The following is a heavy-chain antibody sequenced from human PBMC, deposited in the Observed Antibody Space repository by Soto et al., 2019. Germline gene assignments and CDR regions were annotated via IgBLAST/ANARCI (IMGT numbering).Heavy chain of an antibody. D-gene: IGHD2-2*01. V-gene: IGHV3-21*01. CDR2: ISSSSSYI. J-gene: IGHJ6*02. CDR1: GFTFSSYS. CDR3: ARDGAMREYPYYYYYYGMDV. Sequence: DVQLVESGGGLVKPGGSLRLSCAASGFTFSSYSMNWVRQAPGKGLEWVSSISSSSSYIYYADSVKGRFTISRDKAKNSLYLQMNSLRAEDTAVYYCARDGAMREYPYYYYYYGMDVWGQGTTVTVSS.